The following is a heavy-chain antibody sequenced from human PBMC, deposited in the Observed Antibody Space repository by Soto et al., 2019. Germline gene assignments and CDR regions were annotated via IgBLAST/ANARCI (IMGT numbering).Heavy chain of an antibody. J-gene: IGHJ4*02. CDR1: GGSISSYY. V-gene: IGHV4-59*01. D-gene: IGHD6-19*01. CDR2: IYYSGST. Sequence: SETLSLTCTVSGGSISSYYWSWIRQPPGKGLEWIGYIYYSGSTNYNPSLKSRVTISVDTSKNQFSLRLSSVTAADTAVYYCARTEAVAGSNFDYWGRGTLVTVSS. CDR3: ARTEAVAGSNFDY.